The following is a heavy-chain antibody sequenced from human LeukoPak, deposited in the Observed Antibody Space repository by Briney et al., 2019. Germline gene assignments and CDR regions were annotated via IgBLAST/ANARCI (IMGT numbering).Heavy chain of an antibody. Sequence: PGGSLRLSCAASGFTFSSYGMMWVRQAPGKGLEWVSGISGSGGSTYYADSVKGRFTISRDNSKNMLYMQMNSLRAEDTAVYYCAKYSHDSSGSYDYWGQGTLVTVSS. V-gene: IGHV3-23*01. CDR2: ISGSGGST. J-gene: IGHJ4*02. CDR3: AKYSHDSSGSYDY. D-gene: IGHD3-22*01. CDR1: GFTFSSYG.